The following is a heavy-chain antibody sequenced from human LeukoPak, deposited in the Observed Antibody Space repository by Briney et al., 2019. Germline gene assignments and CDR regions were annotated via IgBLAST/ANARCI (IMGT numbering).Heavy chain of an antibody. CDR1: GYIFTAYH. Sequence: VASVKVSCTASGYIFTAYHMHWVRQAPGQGLEWMGWINPNSGGTNYAQKFQGRVTMTRDTSISTAYMELSRLRSDDTAVYYCARDLVGLDYWGQGTLVTVSS. V-gene: IGHV1-2*02. J-gene: IGHJ4*02. CDR2: INPNSGGT. CDR3: ARDLVGLDY.